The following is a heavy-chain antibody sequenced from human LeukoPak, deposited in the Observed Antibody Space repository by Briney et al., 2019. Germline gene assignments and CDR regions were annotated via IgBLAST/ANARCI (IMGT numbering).Heavy chain of an antibody. CDR3: AKDRGWGTGVKLFDY. CDR1: GFTFSSYS. CDR2: ISSSSSYI. D-gene: IGHD3-16*01. V-gene: IGHV3-21*04. J-gene: IGHJ4*02. Sequence: AGRSLRLSCAASGFTFSSYSMNWVRQAPGKGLEWVSSISSSSSYIYYADSVKGRFTISRDNAKNSLYLQMNSLRAEDTALYYCAKDRGWGTGVKLFDYWGQGTLVTVSS.